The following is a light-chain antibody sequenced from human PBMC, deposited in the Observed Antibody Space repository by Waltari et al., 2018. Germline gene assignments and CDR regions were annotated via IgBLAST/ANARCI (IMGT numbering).Light chain of an antibody. CDR3: QQRSSWPYT. CDR1: QTVRTF. J-gene: IGKJ2*01. V-gene: IGKV3-11*01. Sequence: EIVLTQSPATLTLSPGDTATLSCGASQTVRTFLAWYQQKPGQAPRLLIFDASSRATGISPKFRGSGSGTDFTLTVNNLEPEDFAVYYCQQRSSWPYTFGQGTRVDFK. CDR2: DAS.